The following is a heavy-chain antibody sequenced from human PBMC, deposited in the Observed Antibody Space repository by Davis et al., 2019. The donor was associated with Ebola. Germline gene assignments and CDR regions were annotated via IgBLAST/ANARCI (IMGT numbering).Heavy chain of an antibody. CDR1: DGSISSHY. J-gene: IGHJ4*02. Sequence: PSETLSLTCSFSDGSISSHYWNWIRQPPGKGLEWVGIIYYSGRTNYNPSLKSRVTISVDTSKSQFSLKLSFVTAADTAVYFCAREGRSAWAFDYWGQGTLVTVSS. CDR2: IYYSGRT. D-gene: IGHD3-3*01. V-gene: IGHV4-59*11. CDR3: AREGRSAWAFDY.